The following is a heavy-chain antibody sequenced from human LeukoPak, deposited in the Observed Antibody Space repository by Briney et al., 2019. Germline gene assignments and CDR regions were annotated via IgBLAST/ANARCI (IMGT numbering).Heavy chain of an antibody. CDR3: AKEAGWGSSWDLRYYFDH. CDR2: ISYDGSN. D-gene: IGHD6-13*01. Sequence: GGSLRLSCAASGFTFSSYGMHWVRQAPGKGLEWVAVISYDGSNNYADSVKGRFTISRDNSKNTLYLQMNSLRAEDTAVYYCAKEAGWGSSWDLRYYFDHWGQGTLVTVSS. V-gene: IGHV3-30*18. CDR1: GFTFSSYG. J-gene: IGHJ4*02.